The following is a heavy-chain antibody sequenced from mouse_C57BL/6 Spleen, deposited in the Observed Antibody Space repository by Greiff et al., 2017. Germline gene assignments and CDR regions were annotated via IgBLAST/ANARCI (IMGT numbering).Heavy chain of an antibody. V-gene: IGHV5-17*01. Sequence: DVQLVESGGGLVKPGGSLKLSCAASGFTFSDYGMHWVRQAPEKGLEWVAYISSGSSTIYSADTVKGRFTISRDNAKNTLFLQMTSLRSEDTAMYYCARGGYDEFAYWGQGTLVTVSA. J-gene: IGHJ3*01. CDR2: ISSGSSTI. CDR1: GFTFSDYG. D-gene: IGHD2-2*01. CDR3: ARGGYDEFAY.